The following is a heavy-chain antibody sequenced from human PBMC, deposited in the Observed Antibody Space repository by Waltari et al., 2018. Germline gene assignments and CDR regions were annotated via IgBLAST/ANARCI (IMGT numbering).Heavy chain of an antibody. CDR2: IYTSGST. CDR3: ARVLPYSSSSNYYYYYMDV. Sequence: QVQLQESGPGLVKPSETLSLTCTVSGGPISSYYWSWIRQPAGKGLEWIGRIYTSGSTNYNPSLKSRVTMSVDTSKNQFSLKLSSVTAADTAVYYCARVLPYSSSSNYYYYYMDVWGKGTTVTISS. J-gene: IGHJ6*03. D-gene: IGHD6-6*01. V-gene: IGHV4-4*07. CDR1: GGPISSYY.